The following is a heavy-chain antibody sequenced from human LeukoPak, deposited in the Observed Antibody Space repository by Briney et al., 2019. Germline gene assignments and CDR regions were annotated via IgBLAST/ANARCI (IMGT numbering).Heavy chain of an antibody. CDR1: GFTFSRYG. D-gene: IGHD4-17*01. CDR3: ARDPLTVIPRYYFDY. CDR2: ISGSGGST. V-gene: IGHV3-23*01. J-gene: IGHJ4*02. Sequence: GGTLRLSCAASGFTFSRYGMSWVRQAPGKGLEWVSAISGSGGSTYYADSVKGRFTISRDNAKNSLYLQMNSLRAEDTAVYYCARDPLTVIPRYYFDYWGQGTLVTVSS.